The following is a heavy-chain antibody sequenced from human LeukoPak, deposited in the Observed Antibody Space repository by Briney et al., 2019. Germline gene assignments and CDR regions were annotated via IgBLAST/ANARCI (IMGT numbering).Heavy chain of an antibody. CDR1: GYTSTSYG. CDR3: ARSEYQLLFTVY. J-gene: IGHJ4*02. CDR2: ISAYNGNT. V-gene: IGHV1-18*01. D-gene: IGHD2-2*01. Sequence: ASVKVSCKASGYTSTSYGISWVRQAPGQGLEWMGWISAYNGNTNYAQKLQGRVTMTTDTSTSTAYVELRSLRSDDTAVYYCARSEYQLLFTVYWGQGTLVTVSS.